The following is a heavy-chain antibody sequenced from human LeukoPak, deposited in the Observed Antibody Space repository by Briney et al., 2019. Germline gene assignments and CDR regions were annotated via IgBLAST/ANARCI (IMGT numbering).Heavy chain of an antibody. Sequence: GGSLRLSCAASGFTFSSYAMHWVRQAPGKGLEWVAVISYDGSNKYYADSVKGRFTISRDNSKNTLYLQMNSLRAEDTAVYYCARDSSGYYDFGYWGQGTLVTVSS. CDR2: ISYDGSNK. V-gene: IGHV3-30-3*01. D-gene: IGHD3-22*01. CDR3: ARDSSGYYDFGY. J-gene: IGHJ4*02. CDR1: GFTFSSYA.